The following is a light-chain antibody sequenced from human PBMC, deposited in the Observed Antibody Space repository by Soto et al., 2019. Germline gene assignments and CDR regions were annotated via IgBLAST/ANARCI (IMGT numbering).Light chain of an antibody. Sequence: ESVLTQYPGTLSLSPGERSTLSCMAIQSVSSNYLAWYQQKPGQAPRLLIYGASTRATGIPDRFSGSGSGTDFTLTISRLEPEDSAVYYCQQSGSSPTWTVGQGTQVENK. CDR1: QSVSSNY. V-gene: IGKV3-20*01. J-gene: IGKJ1*01. CDR2: GAS. CDR3: QQSGSSPTWT.